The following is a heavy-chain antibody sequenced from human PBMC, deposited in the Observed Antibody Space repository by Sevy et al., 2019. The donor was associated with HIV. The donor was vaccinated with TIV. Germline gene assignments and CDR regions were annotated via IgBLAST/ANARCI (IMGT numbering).Heavy chain of an antibody. CDR3: ARNDYGGNGASRNSFDY. D-gene: IGHD4-17*01. J-gene: IGHJ4*02. CDR1: GFTFNEYY. CDR2: ISSRTGFT. Sequence: GGSLRLSCAASGFTFNEYYMSWIRQAPGKGLEWVTYISSRTGFTKYADSVKGRFAVSRDNDKNSLYLQMNSLRVEDTAVYYCARNDYGGNGASRNSFDYWGQGTLVTVSS. V-gene: IGHV3-11*06.